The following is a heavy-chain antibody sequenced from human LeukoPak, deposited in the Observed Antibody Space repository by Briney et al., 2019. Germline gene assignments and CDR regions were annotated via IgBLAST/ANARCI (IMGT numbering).Heavy chain of an antibody. Sequence: GGSLRLSCAASGFTFSSYGMHWVRQAPGKGLEWVAVISYDGSNKYYADSVKGRFTISRDNSKNTLYLQMNSLRAEDTAVYYCARASYDFRYYFDYWGQGTLVAVSS. CDR3: ARASYDFRYYFDY. J-gene: IGHJ4*02. CDR2: ISYDGSNK. D-gene: IGHD3-3*01. CDR1: GFTFSSYG. V-gene: IGHV3-30*19.